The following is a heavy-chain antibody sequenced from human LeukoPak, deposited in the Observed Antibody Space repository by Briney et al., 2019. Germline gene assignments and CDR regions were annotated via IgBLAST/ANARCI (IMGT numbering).Heavy chain of an antibody. CDR3: AKDRVGASCGY. J-gene: IGHJ4*02. V-gene: IGHV3-30*18. CDR2: ISYDGSNK. CDR1: GFTFSSYG. Sequence: SGGSLRLSCAASGFTFSSYGMHWVRQAPGKGLEWVAVISYDGSNKYYADSVKGRFTISRDNSKNTLCLQMNSLRAEDTAVYYCAKDRVGASCGYWGQGTLVTVSS. D-gene: IGHD1-26*01.